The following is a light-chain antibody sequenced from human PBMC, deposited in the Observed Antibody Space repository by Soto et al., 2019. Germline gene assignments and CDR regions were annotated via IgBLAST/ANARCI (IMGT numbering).Light chain of an antibody. V-gene: IGLV2-11*01. J-gene: IGLJ1*01. CDR1: RSDVGGYNK. CDR3: CSYAGSFDV. Sequence: QSVLTQPRSISASPGQSVTISCTGTRSDVGGYNKVSWYQQHPCEAPKIMIYDVSERPSGAPDRFSGSKSGNTASLTISCLQAEDEADYYCCSYAGSFDVLGTGTKVT. CDR2: DVS.